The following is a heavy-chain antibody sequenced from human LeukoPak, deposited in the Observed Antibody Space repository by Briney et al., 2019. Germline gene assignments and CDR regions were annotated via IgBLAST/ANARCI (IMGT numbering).Heavy chain of an antibody. CDR1: GYTFTSYG. CDR3: ARGGDWNYVPEDWFDP. Sequence: ASVKLSCKASGYTFTSYGISWVRQAPGQGLEWMGLISAYNGNTNYAQKLQGRVAMTTDTSTSTAYMELRSLRSDDTAVYYCARGGDWNYVPEDWFDPWGQGTLVTVSS. D-gene: IGHD1-7*01. J-gene: IGHJ5*02. CDR2: ISAYNGNT. V-gene: IGHV1-18*01.